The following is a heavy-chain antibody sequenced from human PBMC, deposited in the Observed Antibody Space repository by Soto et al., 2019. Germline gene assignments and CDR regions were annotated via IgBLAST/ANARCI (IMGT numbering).Heavy chain of an antibody. CDR1: GGSIISNNHY. Sequence: QLQLRESGPGLVKPSETLSLTCTVSGGSIISNNHYWGWIRQPPGKGLEWIGNIYYSGTTYYNPSLKSRVTMSLDPCKGQFSLKLSSMTVADTAVYFCARRSTISRGFDYWGQGTLVTVSS. J-gene: IGHJ4*02. CDR2: IYYSGTT. CDR3: ARRSTISRGFDY. D-gene: IGHD3-9*01. V-gene: IGHV4-39*01.